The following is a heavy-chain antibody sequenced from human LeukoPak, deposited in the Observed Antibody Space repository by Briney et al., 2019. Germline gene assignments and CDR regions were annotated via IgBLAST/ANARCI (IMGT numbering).Heavy chain of an antibody. Sequence: ASVKVSCKASGYTFTAYSIHWVRQAPGQGLEWMGWINPNSGGTNYAQKFQGRVTMTRDTSISTAYMELSRLRSDDTAVYYCARGAQSLAAFDIWGQGTMVTVSS. V-gene: IGHV1-2*02. CDR3: ARGAQSLAAFDI. CDR1: GYTFTAYS. CDR2: INPNSGGT. D-gene: IGHD3-16*02. J-gene: IGHJ3*02.